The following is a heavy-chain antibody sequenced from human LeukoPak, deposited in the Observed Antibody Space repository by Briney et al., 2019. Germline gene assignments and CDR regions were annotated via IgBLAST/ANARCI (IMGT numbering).Heavy chain of an antibody. CDR1: GYTFTDYY. J-gene: IGHJ4*02. V-gene: IGHV1-2*02. CDR3: AKEGSSGWVPNY. D-gene: IGHD6-19*01. CDR2: INPNNGDT. Sequence: ASVKVSCKASGYTFTDYYIHWVRQAPGQGLGWMGWINPNNGDTNFAQKFQGRVTVTRDTSISTVYMDLTSLRSDDTAVYYCAKEGSSGWVPNYWGQGTLVTVSS.